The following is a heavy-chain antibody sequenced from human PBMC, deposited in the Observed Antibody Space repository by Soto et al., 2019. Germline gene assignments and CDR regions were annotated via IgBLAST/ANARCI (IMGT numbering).Heavy chain of an antibody. CDR1: GFTLSDSS. Sequence: EVQLVESGGGLVQPGGSLELSCAASGFTLSDSSVNWVRQASGKGLEWVGRIGSKTENEGSVYAASVKGRITVARDDSKNTVYLQMGSLKTEDTAVYYCMSWDSTASAEQWGQGALVTVSS. CDR3: MSWDSTASAEQ. D-gene: IGHD6-6*01. CDR2: IGSKTENEGS. J-gene: IGHJ4*02. V-gene: IGHV3-73*02.